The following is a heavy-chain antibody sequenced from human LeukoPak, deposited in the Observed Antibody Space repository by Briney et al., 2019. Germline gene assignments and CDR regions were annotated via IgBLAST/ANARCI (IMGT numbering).Heavy chain of an antibody. J-gene: IGHJ2*01. CDR1: GGSISSYY. V-gene: IGHV4-59*08. CDR2: IYYSGST. CDR3: ANSPTYYDILTGYSPVGYFDL. Sequence: SETLSLTCTVSGGSISSYYWSWIRQPPGKGLEWIGYIYYSGSTNYNPSLKSRVTISVDTSKNQFSLKLSSVTAADTAVYYCANSPTYYDILTGYSPVGYFDLWGRGTLVTVSS. D-gene: IGHD3-9*01.